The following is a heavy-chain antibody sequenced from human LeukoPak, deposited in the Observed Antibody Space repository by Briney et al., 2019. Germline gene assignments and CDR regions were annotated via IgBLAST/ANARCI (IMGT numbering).Heavy chain of an antibody. CDR3: AKDDSSWYY. CDR1: GFTFSNYA. CDR2: VSSSGGST. D-gene: IGHD6-13*01. V-gene: IGHV3-23*01. J-gene: IGHJ4*02. Sequence: GGSLRLSCAASGFTFSNYAMSWVRQAPGKGLEWVSTVSSSGGSTYYADSVKGRFTISRDNSKNTLYLQMNSLRAEDTAVYYCAKDDSSWYYWGQGTLVTVSS.